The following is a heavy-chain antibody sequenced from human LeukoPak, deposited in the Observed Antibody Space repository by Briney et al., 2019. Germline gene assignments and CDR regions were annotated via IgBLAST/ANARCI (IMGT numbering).Heavy chain of an antibody. V-gene: IGHV5-51*01. D-gene: IGHD2-15*01. J-gene: IGHJ4*02. CDR3: ARVFGGGAFIYFDY. Sequence: GESLKISCKGSGYRFATYWIGWVRQMPGKGLEWMGIIYPGDSDTKYSPSFQGQVTISVDKSMSTAYLQWNSLKASDTAMYYCARVFGGGAFIYFDYWGQGTLVTVSS. CDR2: IYPGDSDT. CDR1: GYRFATYW.